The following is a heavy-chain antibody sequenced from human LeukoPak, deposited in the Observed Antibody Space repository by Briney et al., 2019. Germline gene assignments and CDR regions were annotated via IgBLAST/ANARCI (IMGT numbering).Heavy chain of an antibody. CDR3: AKAERVVPAAPTDY. Sequence: PGGSLRLSCAASGSTFSSYAMSWVRQAPGKGLEWVSAISGSGGSTYYADSVKGRFTISRDNSKNTLYLQMNSLRAEDTAVYYCAKAERVVPAAPTDYWGQGTLVTVSS. CDR1: GSTFSSYA. D-gene: IGHD2-2*01. CDR2: ISGSGGST. J-gene: IGHJ4*02. V-gene: IGHV3-23*01.